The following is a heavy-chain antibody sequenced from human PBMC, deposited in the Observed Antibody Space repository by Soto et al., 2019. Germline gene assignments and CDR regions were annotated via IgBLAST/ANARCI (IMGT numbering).Heavy chain of an antibody. D-gene: IGHD2-15*01. V-gene: IGHV3-33*01. J-gene: IGHJ2*01. CDR3: AREGMPGGPATQPYWYFDL. Sequence: QVQLVESGGGVVQPGRSLRLSCAASGFTFSSYGMHWVRQAPGKGLEWVAVIWYDGSDKYYADSVKGRFTISRDNSKNTLYLQMNSLRAEDTAVYYCAREGMPGGPATQPYWYFDLWGRGTLVTVSS. CDR2: IWYDGSDK. CDR1: GFTFSSYG.